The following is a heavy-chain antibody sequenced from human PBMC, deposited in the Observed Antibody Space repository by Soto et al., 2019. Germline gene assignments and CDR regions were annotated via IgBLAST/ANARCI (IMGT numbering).Heavy chain of an antibody. D-gene: IGHD6-19*01. CDR2: ISYDGSNK. CDR3: AKARYSSGWTWFDP. J-gene: IGHJ5*02. V-gene: IGHV3-30*18. Sequence: GGSLRLSCAASGFTFSSYGMHWVHQAPGKGLEWVAVISYDGSNKYYADSVKGRFTISRDNSKNTLYLQMNSLRAEDTAVYYCAKARYSSGWTWFDPWGQGTLVTVSS. CDR1: GFTFSSYG.